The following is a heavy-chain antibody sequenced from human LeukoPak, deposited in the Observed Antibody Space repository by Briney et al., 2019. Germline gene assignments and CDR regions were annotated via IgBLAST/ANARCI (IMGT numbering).Heavy chain of an antibody. V-gene: IGHV4-34*01. D-gene: IGHD6-6*01. Sequence: SETLSLTCVVYGGSFSGYYWSWIRQPPGKGLEWIGEINHSGSTNYNPSLKSRVTISVDTSKNQFSLKLSSVTAADTAVYYCARGDLAARPYDYWGQGTLVTVSS. CDR3: ARGDLAARPYDY. CDR2: INHSGST. CDR1: GGSFSGYY. J-gene: IGHJ4*02.